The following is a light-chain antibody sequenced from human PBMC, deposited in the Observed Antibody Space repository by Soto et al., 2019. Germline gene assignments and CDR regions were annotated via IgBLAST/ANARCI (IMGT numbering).Light chain of an antibody. Sequence: QSALXQPASVSESPGQSITISSTGTSSDVGGYNYVSWYQQHPGKAPKLIIYEVRNRPSGVSNRFSGSTSGNRACLTISGLHAEDEADYYCSSYTSSSTLCVFGTGPKVTVL. CDR3: SSYTSSSTLCV. V-gene: IGLV2-14*01. CDR2: EVR. CDR1: SSDVGGYNY. J-gene: IGLJ1*01.